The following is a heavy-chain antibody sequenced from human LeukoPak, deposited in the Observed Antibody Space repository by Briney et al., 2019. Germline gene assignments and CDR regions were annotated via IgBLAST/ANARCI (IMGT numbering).Heavy chain of an antibody. CDR1: GFDFSSYG. CDR2: IYSGGTT. J-gene: IGHJ5*02. V-gene: IGHV3-NL1*01. Sequence: PGGSLRLSCAASGFDFSSYGMHWVRQAPGKGLEWVSVIYSGGTTYYANSVKGRFTISRDSSKNTMYLQMNSLRVEDTAMYYCGRDVGPWGQGTLVTVSS. CDR3: GRDVGP.